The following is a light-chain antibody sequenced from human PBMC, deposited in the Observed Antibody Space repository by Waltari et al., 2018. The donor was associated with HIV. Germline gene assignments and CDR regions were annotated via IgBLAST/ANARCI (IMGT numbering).Light chain of an antibody. V-gene: IGLV1-40*01. CDR3: QSYDSSLSGSDVV. CDR2: CNS. Sequence: QSVVTQPPSVSGAPGQRVTIPCTGSSSTIGAGSDVPWYQQLPGTAPKLLSYCNSNRPSGVPDRFSGSKSGTSASLAITGLQAEDEADYYCQSYDSSLSGSDVVFGGGTELTVL. CDR1: SSTIGAGSD. J-gene: IGLJ2*01.